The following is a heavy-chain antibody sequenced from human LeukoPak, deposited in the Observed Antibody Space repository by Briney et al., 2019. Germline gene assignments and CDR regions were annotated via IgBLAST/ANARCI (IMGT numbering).Heavy chain of an antibody. V-gene: IGHV4-4*07. D-gene: IGHD3-9*01. J-gene: IGHJ4*02. CDR3: ARGILTGYYKGHFDY. Sequence: SETLSLTCTVSGGSINSYYWSWIRQPAGKGLEWIGRIYTSGSTNYNPSLKSRVTMSVDTSKNQFSLKLSSVTAADTAVYYCARGILTGYYKGHFDYWGQGTLVTVSS. CDR2: IYTSGST. CDR1: GGSINSYY.